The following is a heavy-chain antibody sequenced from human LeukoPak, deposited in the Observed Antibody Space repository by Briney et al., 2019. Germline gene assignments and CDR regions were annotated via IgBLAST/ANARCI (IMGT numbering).Heavy chain of an antibody. CDR2: IHYTRTA. D-gene: IGHD6-13*01. V-gene: IGHV4-59*01. Sequence: MPSETLSLTCTVSSGSIRNYYWSWIRQPPGKGLEGSGYIHYTRTANYNPTLKSRVTLSLDTSQNQLSLKLNSVTAADAAVYYCAAQHQLVNTFDIWGQGTIISVSS. CDR3: AAQHQLVNTFDI. J-gene: IGHJ3*02. CDR1: SGSIRNYY.